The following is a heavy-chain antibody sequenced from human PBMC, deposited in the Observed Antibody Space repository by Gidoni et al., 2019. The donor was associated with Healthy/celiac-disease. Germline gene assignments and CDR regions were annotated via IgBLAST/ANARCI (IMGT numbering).Heavy chain of an antibody. J-gene: IGHJ5*02. V-gene: IGHV3-49*05. CDR2: IRSKAYGGTT. Sequence: EVQLVESGGGLVKQGRSLRLSCTASGFTFGDYAMSWFRQAPGKGLEWVGFIRSKAYGGTTEYAASVKGRFTISRDDSKSIAYLQMNSLKTEDTAVYYCTRTYYDFWSGYYIWFDPWGQGTLVTVSS. CDR3: TRTYYDFWSGYYIWFDP. D-gene: IGHD3-3*01. CDR1: GFTFGDYA.